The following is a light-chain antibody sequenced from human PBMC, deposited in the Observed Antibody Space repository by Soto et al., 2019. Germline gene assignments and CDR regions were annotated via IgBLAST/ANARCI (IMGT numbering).Light chain of an antibody. CDR3: QRYDSFRT. J-gene: IGKJ1*01. CDR1: QSVSSSY. V-gene: IGKV3-20*01. CDR2: GAS. Sequence: DIVLTQSPGTLSLSPGDRGSLSCRASQSVSSSYLAWYQQKPGQAPRLLIYGASNRATGIPDRFSGSGSGTDFTLTITRLEPEDFAMYYCQRYDSFRTFGQGTKVDIK.